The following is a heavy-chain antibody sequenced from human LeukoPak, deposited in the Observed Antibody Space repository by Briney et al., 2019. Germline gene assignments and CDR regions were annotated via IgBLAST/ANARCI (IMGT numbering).Heavy chain of an antibody. D-gene: IGHD2-2*01. CDR3: ARADPYCSSTSCYVDY. J-gene: IGHJ4*02. CDR2: ISSSSSYI. V-gene: IGHV3-21*01. CDR1: GFTFSSYS. Sequence: GGSLRLSCAASGFTFSSYSMNWVRQAPGKGLEWVSSISSSSSYIYYADSVKGRFTISRDNAKNSLYLQMNSLRAEDTAVYYCARADPYCSSTSCYVDYWGQGTLVTVSS.